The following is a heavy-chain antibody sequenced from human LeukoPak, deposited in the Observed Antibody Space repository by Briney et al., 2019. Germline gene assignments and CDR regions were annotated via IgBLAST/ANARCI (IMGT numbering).Heavy chain of an antibody. CDR2: IYTSGST. D-gene: IGHD6-13*01. Sequence: SETLSLTCTVSGGSISSGSYYWSWIRQPAGKGLEWIGRIYTSGSTNYNPSLKSRVTISVDTSKNQFSLKLSSVTAADTAVYYCARTYSSSSPYNWFDPWGQGTLVTVSS. CDR1: GGSISSGSYY. J-gene: IGHJ5*02. CDR3: ARTYSSSSPYNWFDP. V-gene: IGHV4-61*02.